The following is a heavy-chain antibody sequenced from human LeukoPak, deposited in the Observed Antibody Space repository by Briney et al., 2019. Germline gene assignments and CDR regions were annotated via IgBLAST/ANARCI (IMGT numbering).Heavy chain of an antibody. Sequence: GGSLRLSCAASGFSFSVYSMNWVRQAPGKGLEWVSSISSRSYTDYADSVRGRFTISRDNSKNTLYLQMNSLRAEDTAVYYCAKNDYSSWYAYYFDYWGQGTLVTVSS. J-gene: IGHJ4*02. CDR2: ISSRSYT. D-gene: IGHD6-13*01. CDR1: GFSFSVYS. V-gene: IGHV3-69-1*01. CDR3: AKNDYSSWYAYYFDY.